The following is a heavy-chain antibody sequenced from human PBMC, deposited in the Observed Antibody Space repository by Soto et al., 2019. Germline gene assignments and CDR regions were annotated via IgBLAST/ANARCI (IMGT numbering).Heavy chain of an antibody. CDR3: VRDKSPYSSGWQNRHFDY. V-gene: IGHV3-30-3*01. J-gene: IGHJ4*02. Sequence: QVQLVESGGGVVQPGRSLRLSCAASGFTFSSYAMHWVRQAPGKGLEWVAVISYDGSNKYYADSVKGRFTIYRDNSKTLYLQMNSLRAEYTAVYYWVRDKSPYSSGWQNRHFDYWGQGTLVTVSS. CDR1: GFTFSSYA. CDR2: ISYDGSNK. D-gene: IGHD6-19*01.